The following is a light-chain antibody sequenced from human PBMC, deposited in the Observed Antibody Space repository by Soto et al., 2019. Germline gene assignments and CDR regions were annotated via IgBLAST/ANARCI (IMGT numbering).Light chain of an antibody. CDR2: GAS. Sequence: EIVLTQSPGTLSLSPGERATLSCRASQNINSIYLAWYQQKPGQAPRLLISGASSRATGIPDRFSGSGSGTDFSLTISRLEPEDFAVYYCQQYGSSLTWTFGQGTKVDIK. CDR3: QQYGSSLTWT. J-gene: IGKJ1*01. CDR1: QNINSIY. V-gene: IGKV3-20*01.